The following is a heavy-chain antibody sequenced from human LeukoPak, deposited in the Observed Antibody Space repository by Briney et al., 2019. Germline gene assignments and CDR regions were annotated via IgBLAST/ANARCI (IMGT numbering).Heavy chain of an antibody. CDR2: ISSSGTTI. Sequence: PGGSLRLSCAASGFTFSSYEMNWVRQAPGKGLEWVSYISSSGTTIYYADSVKGRFTISRDNAKNSLYLQMNSLRAEDTAVYYCARGIVVVPAALFDPWGQGTLVTVSS. V-gene: IGHV3-48*03. J-gene: IGHJ5*02. D-gene: IGHD2-2*01. CDR3: ARGIVVVPAALFDP. CDR1: GFTFSSYE.